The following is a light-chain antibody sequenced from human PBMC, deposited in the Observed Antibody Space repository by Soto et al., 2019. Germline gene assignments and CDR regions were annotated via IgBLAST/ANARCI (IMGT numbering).Light chain of an antibody. CDR1: QDIRHF. CDR3: QQYDGYPLT. J-gene: IGKJ4*01. CDR2: DAS. V-gene: IGKV1-33*01. Sequence: DIQMTQSPSSLSASVGDRVTITCQASQDIRHFVNWYQQKPGKAPNLLIFDASKLETGVPSRFTGSGSGTDFTFSISNLQPEDVATYYCQQYDGYPLTFGGGTKVE.